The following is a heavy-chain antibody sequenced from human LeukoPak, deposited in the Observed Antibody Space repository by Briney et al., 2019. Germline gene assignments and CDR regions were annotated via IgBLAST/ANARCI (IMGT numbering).Heavy chain of an antibody. CDR3: ARAVVVAPWASIYYYYYYMDV. Sequence: SETLSLTCAVYGGSFSGYYWSWIRQPPGKGLEWIGEINHSGSTNYNPSLKSRVTISVDTSKNQFSLKLSSVTAADTAVYYCARAVVVAPWASIYYYYYYMDVWGKGTTVTVSS. V-gene: IGHV4-34*01. CDR2: INHSGST. D-gene: IGHD2-15*01. J-gene: IGHJ6*03. CDR1: GGSFSGYY.